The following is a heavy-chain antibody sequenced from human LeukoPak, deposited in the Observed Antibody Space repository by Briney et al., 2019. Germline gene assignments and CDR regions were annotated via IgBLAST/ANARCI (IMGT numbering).Heavy chain of an antibody. Sequence: GESLKISCKGSGYSFTSYWIGWVRQMPGKGLEWMGIIYPGDSDTRYSPSFQGQVTISADKSISTAYLQWSSPKASDTAMYYCARQAEIAAAGTRYFDYWGQGTLVTVSS. CDR2: IYPGDSDT. D-gene: IGHD6-13*01. CDR1: GYSFTSYW. V-gene: IGHV5-51*01. CDR3: ARQAEIAAAGTRYFDY. J-gene: IGHJ4*02.